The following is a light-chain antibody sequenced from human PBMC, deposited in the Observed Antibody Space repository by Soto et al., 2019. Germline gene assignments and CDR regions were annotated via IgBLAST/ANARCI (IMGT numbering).Light chain of an antibody. V-gene: IGLV2-14*01. J-gene: IGLJ1*01. CDR2: DVS. CDR1: SSDVGGFDY. Sequence: QSVLTQPASVSGSPGQSITISCTGTSSDVGGFDYVSWYQQHPGKAPKLMIYDVSNRPSGVSNRFSGSKSGNTASLTISGLQAEDEADYYCGSYTSSGGFYVFGTGTKLTVL. CDR3: GSYTSSGGFYV.